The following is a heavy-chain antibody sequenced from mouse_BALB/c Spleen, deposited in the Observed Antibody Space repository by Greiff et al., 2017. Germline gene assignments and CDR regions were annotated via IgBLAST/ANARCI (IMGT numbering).Heavy chain of an antibody. J-gene: IGHJ4*01. CDR1: GYSFTSYW. CDR2: IYPGNSDT. CDR3: TRGLITTGYAMDY. D-gene: IGHD2-4*01. V-gene: IGHV1-5*01. Sequence: EVQLQQSGTVLARPGASVKMSCKASGYSFTSYWMHWVKQRPGQGLEWIGAIYPGNSDTSYNQKFKGKAKLTAVTSASTAYMELSSLTNEDSAVYYCTRGLITTGYAMDYWGQGTSVTVSS.